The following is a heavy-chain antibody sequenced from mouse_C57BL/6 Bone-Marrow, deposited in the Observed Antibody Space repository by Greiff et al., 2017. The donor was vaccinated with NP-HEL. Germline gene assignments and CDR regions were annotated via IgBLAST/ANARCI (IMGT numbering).Heavy chain of an antibody. CDR1: GFNIKNNY. J-gene: IGHJ1*03. CDR2: IDPAHGNT. D-gene: IGHD1-1*01. CDR3: APITTVVATYWYFDV. Sequence: VQLQQSVAELVRPGASVKLSCTASGFNIKNNYMHWVKQRPEQGLEWIGRIDPAHGNTKYAPKFKGKATLTADTSYNTAYLQLHSLASEDTAIYYCAPITTVVATYWYFDVWGTGTTVTVSS. V-gene: IGHV14-3*01.